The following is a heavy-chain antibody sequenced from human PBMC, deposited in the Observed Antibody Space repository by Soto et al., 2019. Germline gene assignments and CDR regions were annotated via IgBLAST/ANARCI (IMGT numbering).Heavy chain of an antibody. Sequence: EVQLVESGGGLVQPGGSLRLSCAASGFTFSSYWMHWVRQVPEKGLVWVSRINNDGSITTYADSVEGRFAISRDNAKNMLFLQMNSLRAEDTAVYYCARASPATCTSTSCFAFSPDVWGKGTTVTVSS. CDR1: GFTFSSYW. CDR2: INNDGSIT. CDR3: ARASPATCTSTSCFAFSPDV. V-gene: IGHV3-74*01. D-gene: IGHD2-2*01. J-gene: IGHJ6*04.